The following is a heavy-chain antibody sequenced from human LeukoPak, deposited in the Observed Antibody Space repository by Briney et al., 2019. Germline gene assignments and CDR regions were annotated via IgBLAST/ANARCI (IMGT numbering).Heavy chain of an antibody. CDR2: ISSSGSTI. D-gene: IGHD6-19*01. CDR1: GFTFSSYE. CDR3: AKTAGYSSGWYYFDY. Sequence: GGSLRLSCAASGFTFSSYEMNWVRQAPGKGLEWVSYISSSGSTIYYADSVKGRFTISRDNAKNSLYLQMNSLRAEDMALYYCAKTAGYSSGWYYFDYWGQGTLVTVSS. J-gene: IGHJ4*02. V-gene: IGHV3-48*03.